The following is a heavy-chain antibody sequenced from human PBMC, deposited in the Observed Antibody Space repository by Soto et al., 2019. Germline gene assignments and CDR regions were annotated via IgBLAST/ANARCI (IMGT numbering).Heavy chain of an antibody. D-gene: IGHD3-3*01. CDR2: ISGSGGST. CDR1: GFTFSSYA. V-gene: IGHV3-23*01. CDR3: AKASDFWSGYYTY. Sequence: VGSLRLSCAASGFTFSSYAMSWVRQAPGKGLEWVSAISGSGGSTYYADSVKGRFTISRDNSKNTLYLQMNSLRAEDTAVYYCAKASDFWSGYYTYWGQGTLVTVSS. J-gene: IGHJ4*02.